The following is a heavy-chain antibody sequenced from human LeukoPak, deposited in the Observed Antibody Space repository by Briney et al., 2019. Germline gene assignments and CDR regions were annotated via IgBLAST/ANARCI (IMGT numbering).Heavy chain of an antibody. CDR2: IRYDGSNK. J-gene: IGHJ4*02. CDR3: AKEGVLLWDYFDY. D-gene: IGHD3-16*01. V-gene: IGHV3-30*02. CDR1: GFTFSSYG. Sequence: GGSLRLSCAASGFTFSSYGMHWVRQAPGKGLEWVAFIRYDGSNKYYADSVKGRFTISRDNSKNTLYLQMNSLRAEDTAVYYCAKEGVLLWDYFDYWGQGTLVTVSS.